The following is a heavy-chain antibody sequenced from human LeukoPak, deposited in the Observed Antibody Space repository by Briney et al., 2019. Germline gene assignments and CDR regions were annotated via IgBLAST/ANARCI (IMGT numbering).Heavy chain of an antibody. CDR2: IYSGGST. Sequence: GGSLRLSCAASGFTVSSNYMSWVRQAPGKGLEWVSVIYSGGSTYYADSVKGRFTISRDNSKNTLYLQMNSLRAEDTAVYYCARTWDTAMVYFDYWGQGTLVTVSS. D-gene: IGHD5-18*01. V-gene: IGHV3-66*01. J-gene: IGHJ4*02. CDR3: ARTWDTAMVYFDY. CDR1: GFTVSSNY.